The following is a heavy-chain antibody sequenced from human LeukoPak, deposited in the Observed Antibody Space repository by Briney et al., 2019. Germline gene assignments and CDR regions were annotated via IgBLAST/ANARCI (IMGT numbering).Heavy chain of an antibody. D-gene: IGHD3-3*01. V-gene: IGHV1-46*01. J-gene: IGHJ2*01. CDR1: GYTFTSYY. CDR3: ARDRPVNDFWSGYFNWYLDL. Sequence: GASVKVSCKASGYTFTSYYMHWVRQAPGQGLEWMGIINPSGGSTSYAQKFQGRVTMTRDTSTSTVYMELSSLRSEDTAVYYCARDRPVNDFWSGYFNWYLDLWGRGTLVTVSS. CDR2: INPSGGST.